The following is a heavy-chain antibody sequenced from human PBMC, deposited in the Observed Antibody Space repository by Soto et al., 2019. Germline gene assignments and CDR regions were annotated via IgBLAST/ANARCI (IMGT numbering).Heavy chain of an antibody. CDR2: IMPIFRTA. V-gene: IGHV1-69*12. D-gene: IGHD3-3*02. J-gene: IGHJ6*02. CDR1: GGTFSTLA. Sequence: QVQVVQSGAEVKKPGSSVKVSCKTSGGTFSTLAISWVRQAPGQGLEWMGGIMPIFRTADYAQRFQGRVTITADESASTAYLELRSLTSEDTAIYYCARDKDRAQLGGNYYCIMDVWGQGTTVTVTS. CDR3: ARDKDRAQLGGNYYCIMDV.